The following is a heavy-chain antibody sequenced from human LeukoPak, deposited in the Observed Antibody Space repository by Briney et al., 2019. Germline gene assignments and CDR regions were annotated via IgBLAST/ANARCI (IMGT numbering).Heavy chain of an antibody. Sequence: PSETLSLTCTVSGGSISSSSYYWGWIRQPPGKGLEWIGSIYYTGSAYYNPCLKSRVTMSVDTSKNQFSLRLSSVTAADTAVYSCARHPERYSYFDYWGQGTLVTVSS. CDR2: IYYTGSA. D-gene: IGHD5-18*01. J-gene: IGHJ4*02. V-gene: IGHV4-39*01. CDR3: ARHPERYSYFDY. CDR1: GGSISSSSYY.